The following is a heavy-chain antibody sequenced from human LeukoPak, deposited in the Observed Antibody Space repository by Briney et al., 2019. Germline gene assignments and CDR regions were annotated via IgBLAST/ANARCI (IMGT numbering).Heavy chain of an antibody. Sequence: SETLSLTCTVSGGSISSYYWSWIRQPAGKGLEWIGRIYTSGSTNYNPSLESRVTMSVDTSKNQFSLKLSSVTAADTAVYYCAREYCSSTSCYSSRYYYMDVWGKGTTVTISS. CDR2: IYTSGST. V-gene: IGHV4-4*07. D-gene: IGHD2-2*01. J-gene: IGHJ6*03. CDR1: GGSISSYY. CDR3: AREYCSSTSCYSSRYYYMDV.